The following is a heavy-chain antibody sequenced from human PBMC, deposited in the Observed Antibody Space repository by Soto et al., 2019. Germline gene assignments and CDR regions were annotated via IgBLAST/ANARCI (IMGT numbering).Heavy chain of an antibody. CDR3: ARSSGTYSDFDY. J-gene: IGHJ4*01. CDR2: INPNSGGT. CDR1: GYSFTAYC. V-gene: IGHV1-2*02. Sequence: GXSVKVSCKAAGYSFTAYCVHWVRQAPGQGLEWMGWINPNSGGTNYAQRFQGRVAMTTDTSTNTAYMELNSLKSDDTALYFCARSSGTYSDFDYWGQGTQVTVSS. D-gene: IGHD1-26*01.